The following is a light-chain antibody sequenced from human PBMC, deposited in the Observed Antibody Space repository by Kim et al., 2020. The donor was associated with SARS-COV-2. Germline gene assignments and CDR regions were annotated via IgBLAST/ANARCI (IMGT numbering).Light chain of an antibody. CDR1: QSVSSSY. V-gene: IGKV3-20*01. Sequence: EIVLTQSPGTLSLSPGERATLSCRASQSVSSSYLAWYQQKPGQAPRLLIYGASTRATGIPDRLSGSGSGTDFTLTISRLEPEDFAVYYCQQYGSTPITFGQGTRLEIK. CDR2: GAS. CDR3: QQYGSTPIT. J-gene: IGKJ5*01.